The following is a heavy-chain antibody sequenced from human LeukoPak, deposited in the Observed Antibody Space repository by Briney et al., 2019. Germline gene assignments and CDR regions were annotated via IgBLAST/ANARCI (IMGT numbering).Heavy chain of an antibody. CDR3: ARGDSGYEGDY. Sequence: PGGSLRLSCAASGFTFSSYWMSWVRQAPGKGLEWVADIKQDGSEKYYVDSVKGRFTISRDNAKNSLYLQMNSLRAEDTAVYYRARGDSGYEGDYWGQGTLVTVSS. J-gene: IGHJ4*02. CDR1: GFTFSSYW. CDR2: IKQDGSEK. V-gene: IGHV3-7*01. D-gene: IGHD5-12*01.